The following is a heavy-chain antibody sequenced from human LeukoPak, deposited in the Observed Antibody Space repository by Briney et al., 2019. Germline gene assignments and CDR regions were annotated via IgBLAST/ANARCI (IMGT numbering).Heavy chain of an antibody. Sequence: PGGSLTLSCAASGFTFSNYAMSWIRQAPGKGLEWVSAISSGGGNTDYADSVKGRFTISRDNSKNTVFLQMNSLTAADTGVYYCANRISGSASWGQGTLVTGSS. CDR2: ISSGGGNT. CDR3: ANRISGSAS. D-gene: IGHD3-10*01. CDR1: GFTFSNYA. J-gene: IGHJ5*02. V-gene: IGHV3-23*01.